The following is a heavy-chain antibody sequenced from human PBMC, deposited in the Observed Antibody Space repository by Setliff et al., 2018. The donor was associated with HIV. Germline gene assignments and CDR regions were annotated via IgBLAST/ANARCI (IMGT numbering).Heavy chain of an antibody. CDR1: GGSISSSPYY. CDR2: IYYSGTT. J-gene: IGHJ4*02. CDR3: ARRGYRHWLVTWKPPPLDYFDY. D-gene: IGHD6-19*01. V-gene: IGHV4-39*01. Sequence: PSETLSLTCTVSGGSISSSPYYWGWIRQPPGKGLEWIGSIYYSGTTYYNPSLKSRVSISLDASKNQFSLKLSSVTAADTAVYYCARRGYRHWLVTWKPPPLDYFDYWGQGTLVTVSS.